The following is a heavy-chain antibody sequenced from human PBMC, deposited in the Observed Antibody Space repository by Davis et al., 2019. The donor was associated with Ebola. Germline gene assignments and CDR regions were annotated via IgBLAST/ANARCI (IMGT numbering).Heavy chain of an antibody. J-gene: IGHJ4*02. CDR1: GGSISSSY. D-gene: IGHD3-3*01. V-gene: IGHV4-4*07. Sequence: PGGSLRLSCTVSGGSISSSYLIWIRQPAGGGLEWIGRIYTSGSTNYNPSLKSRVTMSVDTSKNQFSLKLSSVTAADTAVYYCARGYYDFWSGYYIDYWGQGTLVTVSS. CDR3: ARGYYDFWSGYYIDY. CDR2: IYTSGST.